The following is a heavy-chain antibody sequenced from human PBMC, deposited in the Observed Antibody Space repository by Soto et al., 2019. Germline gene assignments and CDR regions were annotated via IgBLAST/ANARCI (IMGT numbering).Heavy chain of an antibody. CDR2: MSGGGDKT. CDR1: GFPFSTSG. D-gene: IGHD1-26*01. J-gene: IGHJ4*02. CDR3: TKDSGWEAQY. Sequence: DVQLLESGGGLVQPGGSLRLSCAASGFPFSTSGMSWVRQAPGKGLEWVSGMSGGGDKTYYADSVKGRFTISGDNAKNILYLQMSRLRVEDTAVYYCTKDSGWEAQYWGQGVLVIGSS. V-gene: IGHV3-23*01.